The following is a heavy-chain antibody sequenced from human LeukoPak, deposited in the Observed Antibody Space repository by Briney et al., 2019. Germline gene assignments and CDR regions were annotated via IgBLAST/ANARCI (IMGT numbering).Heavy chain of an antibody. CDR3: ARAPEYGLYYFDY. D-gene: IGHD1-14*01. J-gene: IGHJ4*02. CDR2: IYYSGST. Sequence: SETLSLTCTVSGDSISSGSYFWGWIRRPPGKGLEWIGSIYYSGSTYDNPSLKSRVTISVDTSKDQFSLKLTSVTAADTAVYYCARAPEYGLYYFDYRGQGALVTVSS. V-gene: IGHV4-39*07. CDR1: GDSISSGSYF.